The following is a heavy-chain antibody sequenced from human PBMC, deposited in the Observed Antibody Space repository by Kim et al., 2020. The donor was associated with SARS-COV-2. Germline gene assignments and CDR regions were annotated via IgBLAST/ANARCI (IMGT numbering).Heavy chain of an antibody. V-gene: IGHV3-23*01. CDR3: AKYPTGYFSFDY. J-gene: IGHJ4*02. D-gene: IGHD3-9*01. Sequence: YYADSVKGRFTISRDNSKNTLYLQMNSLGDEDTAVYYCAKYPTGYFSFDYWGQGTLVTVSS.